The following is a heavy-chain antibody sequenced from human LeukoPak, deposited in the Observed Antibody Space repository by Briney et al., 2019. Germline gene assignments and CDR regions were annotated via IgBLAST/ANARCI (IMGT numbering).Heavy chain of an antibody. Sequence: SETLSLTCTVSGGFISTYYWSWIRQPPGKGLEWIGYIYYSGSTNYNPSLKSRVTISVDTSKNQFSLKLGSVTAADTAVYYCAREAALGSGSFDYWGQGTLVTVSS. J-gene: IGHJ4*02. V-gene: IGHV4-59*01. CDR2: IYYSGST. CDR3: AREAALGSGSFDY. CDR1: GGFISTYY. D-gene: IGHD1-26*01.